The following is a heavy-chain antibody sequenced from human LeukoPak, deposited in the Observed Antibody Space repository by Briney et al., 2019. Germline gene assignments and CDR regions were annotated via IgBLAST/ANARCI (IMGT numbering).Heavy chain of an antibody. D-gene: IGHD5-24*01. CDR1: GFTFSSYG. Sequence: GGSLRLSCAASGFTFSSYGMHWVRQAPGKGLEWVAVISYDGSNKYYADSVKGRFTISRDNSKNTLYLQMNSLRAEDTAIYYCAKDIQLSAWGLGTMVTVSS. CDR3: AKDIQLSA. J-gene: IGHJ3*01. V-gene: IGHV3-30*18. CDR2: ISYDGSNK.